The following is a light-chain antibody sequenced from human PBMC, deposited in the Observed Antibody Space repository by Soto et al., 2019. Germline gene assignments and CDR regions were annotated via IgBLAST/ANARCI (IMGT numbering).Light chain of an antibody. V-gene: IGLV2-8*01. CDR2: EVN. CDR3: SSYAGSSNV. J-gene: IGLJ1*01. Sequence: QSALTQPASASGSPGQSVAISCTGTISDVGGYNYVSWYQQHPGKAPKLMIYEVNKRPSGVPDRFSGSKSGNTASLTVSGLQAEDEADYYCSSYAGSSNVFGTGTKVNVL. CDR1: ISDVGGYNY.